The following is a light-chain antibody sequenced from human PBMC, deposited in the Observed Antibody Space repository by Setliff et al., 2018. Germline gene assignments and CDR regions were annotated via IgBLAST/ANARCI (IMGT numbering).Light chain of an antibody. CDR3: RSYTGTDTPYV. CDR2: DVS. V-gene: IGLV2-23*02. CDR1: SSDVGAYDY. Sequence: QSALTQPASVSGSPGQSIAISCTGTSSDVGAYDYVSWYQQHPDSAPKLMIYDVSKRPSGVSNRFSGSKSGNTASLTISGLQPEDEADYYCRSYTGTDTPYVFGIGTKGPVL. J-gene: IGLJ1*01.